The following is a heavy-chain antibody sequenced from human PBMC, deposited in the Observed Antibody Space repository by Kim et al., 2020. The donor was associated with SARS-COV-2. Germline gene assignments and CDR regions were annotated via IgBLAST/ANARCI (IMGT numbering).Heavy chain of an antibody. Sequence: SVKVSCKASGGTFSSYAISWVRQAPGQGLEWMGGIIPIFGTANYAQKFQGRVTITADESTSTAYMELSSLRSEDTAVYYCARRRVTMVRGVNLTYYYYGMDVWGQGTTVTVSS. CDR2: IIPIFGTA. V-gene: IGHV1-69*13. CDR3: ARRRVTMVRGVNLTYYYYGMDV. D-gene: IGHD3-10*01. CDR1: GGTFSSYA. J-gene: IGHJ6*02.